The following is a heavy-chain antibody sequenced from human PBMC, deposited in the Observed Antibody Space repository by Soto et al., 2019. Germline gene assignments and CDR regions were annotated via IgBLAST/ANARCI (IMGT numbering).Heavy chain of an antibody. CDR1: GYIFTNYD. V-gene: IGHV1-18*01. J-gene: IGHJ4*02. CDR3: ARDSPPVDY. Sequence: QVQLVQSGAEVKKPWASVKVSFKASGYIFTNYDISWVREAPGQGLEWMGWISAYNGNTKYAQKLQGRVTMTTDTSTSTAYMELRSLRSDDTAVYYCARDSPPVDYWGQGTLVTVSS. CDR2: ISAYNGNT.